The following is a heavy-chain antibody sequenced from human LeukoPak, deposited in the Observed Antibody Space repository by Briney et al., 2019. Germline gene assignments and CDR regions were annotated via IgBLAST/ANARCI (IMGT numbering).Heavy chain of an antibody. D-gene: IGHD3-16*02. CDR3: AILDNWSCRY. Sequence: SETLSLTCTVSGGSISSSSYYWGWNRQPPGKGLEWIGSIYYSGSTYYNPSLKSRVTISVDTSKNQFSLKLSSVTAADTAVYYCAILDNWSCRYWGQGTLVTVSS. J-gene: IGHJ4*02. V-gene: IGHV4-39*01. CDR1: GGSISSSSYY. CDR2: IYYSGST.